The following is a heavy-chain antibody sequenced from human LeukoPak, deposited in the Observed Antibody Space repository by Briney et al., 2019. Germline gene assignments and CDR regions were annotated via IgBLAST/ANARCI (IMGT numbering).Heavy chain of an antibody. CDR3: ARTGYSSSWYEGPPDY. Sequence: ASVKASCKASGYTFTGYYMHWVRQAPGQGLEWMGWINPNSGGTNYAQKFQGRVTMTRDTSISTAYMELSRLRSDDTAVYYCARTGYSSSWYEGPPDYWGQGTLVTVSS. CDR2: INPNSGGT. V-gene: IGHV1-2*02. J-gene: IGHJ4*02. CDR1: GYTFTGYY. D-gene: IGHD6-13*01.